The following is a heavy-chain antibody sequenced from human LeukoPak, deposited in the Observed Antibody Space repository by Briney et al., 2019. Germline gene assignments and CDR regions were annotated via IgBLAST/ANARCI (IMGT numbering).Heavy chain of an antibody. J-gene: IGHJ4*02. D-gene: IGHD2-15*01. V-gene: IGHV4-34*01. CDR3: ARAGAAYCGGGSCYSD. CDR1: GGSFSGYY. Sequence: SETLSLTCAVYGGSFSGYYWSWIRQPPGKGLEWIGEINHSGSTNYNPSLKSRVTISVDTSKNQFSLKLSSVTAADTAVYYCARAGAAYCGGGSCYSDWGQGTLVTVSS. CDR2: INHSGST.